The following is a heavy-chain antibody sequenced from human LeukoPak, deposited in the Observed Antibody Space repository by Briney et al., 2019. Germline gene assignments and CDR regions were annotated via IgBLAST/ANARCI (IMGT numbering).Heavy chain of an antibody. V-gene: IGHV3-21*01. Sequence: GGSLRPSCAASGFTFSSYSMNWVRQAPGKGLEWVSSISSSSSYIYYADSVKGRFTISRDNAKNSLYLQMNSLRAEDTAVYYCARDLGDGYNYPHDYWGQGTPVTVSS. CDR3: ARDLGDGYNYPHDY. D-gene: IGHD5-24*01. J-gene: IGHJ4*02. CDR1: GFTFSSYS. CDR2: ISSSSSYI.